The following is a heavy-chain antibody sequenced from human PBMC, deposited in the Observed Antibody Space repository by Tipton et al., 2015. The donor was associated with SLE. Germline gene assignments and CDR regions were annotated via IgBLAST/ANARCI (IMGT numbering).Heavy chain of an antibody. J-gene: IGHJ4*02. CDR3: ARSLGTYYYDSTVAF. Sequence: TLSLTCTVSGGSISSYYWSWIRQSPGKGLEWIGYIFYSGGTNYNPSLKGRVTISVDTSKNQFSLKLSSVTAADTAVYYCARSLGTYYYDSTVAFWGQGTLVTVSS. CDR2: IFYSGGT. D-gene: IGHD3-22*01. CDR1: GGSISSYY. V-gene: IGHV4-59*01.